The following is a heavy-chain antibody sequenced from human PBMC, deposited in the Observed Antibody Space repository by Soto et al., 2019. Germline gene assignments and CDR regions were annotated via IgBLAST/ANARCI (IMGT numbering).Heavy chain of an antibody. CDR1: GFTFSSYA. V-gene: IGHV3-23*01. CDR2: ISGSGGST. D-gene: IGHD2-2*01. Sequence: GGSLRLSCAASGFTFSSYAMSWVRQAPGKGLEWVSAISGSGGSTYYADSVKGRFTISRDNSKNTLYLQMNSLRAEDTAVYYCASAGEVPAAGGDYYYYYMDVWGKGTTVTVSS. J-gene: IGHJ6*03. CDR3: ASAGEVPAAGGDYYYYYMDV.